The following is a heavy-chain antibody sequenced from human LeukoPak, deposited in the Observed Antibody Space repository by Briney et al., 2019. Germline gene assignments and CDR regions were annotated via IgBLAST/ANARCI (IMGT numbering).Heavy chain of an antibody. CDR1: GFTFSGYW. CDR2: IPGDGSST. D-gene: IGHD1-26*01. V-gene: IGHV3-74*01. J-gene: IGHJ4*02. CDR3: AKGGSPGAFDY. Sequence: GGSLRLSCAASGFTFSGYWMHWVRQAPGKGLVLVSRIPGDGSSTSYADSVKGRLTISRDNARNTLYLQMNSLRAEDTAVYYCAKGGSPGAFDYWGQGTLVTVSS.